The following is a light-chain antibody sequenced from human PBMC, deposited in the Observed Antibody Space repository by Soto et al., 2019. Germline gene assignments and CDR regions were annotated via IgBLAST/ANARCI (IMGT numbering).Light chain of an antibody. J-gene: IGLJ3*02. V-gene: IGLV2-14*01. CDR3: SSYTTSSTVWA. CDR2: EVS. CDR1: SSDVGHYNY. Sequence: QSVLTQPASVSGSPGHSITISCTGTSSDVGHYNYVSWYQQHPGKVPKLMIFEVSHRPSGVSNRFSGSKSGNTASLTISGLQPEHEADYYCSSYTTSSTVWAFGGGTKVTVL.